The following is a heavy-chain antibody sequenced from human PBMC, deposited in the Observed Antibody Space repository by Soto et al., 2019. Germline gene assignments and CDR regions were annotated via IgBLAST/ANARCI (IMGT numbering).Heavy chain of an antibody. CDR2: IVVGSGNT. D-gene: IGHD6-19*01. Sequence: SVKVSCKASGFTFTSSAVQWVRQARGQRLEWIGWIVVGSGNTNYAQKFQERVTITRDMSTSTAYMELSSLRSEDTAVYYCAAGPNDSSGFLNYWGQGTLVTVPQ. J-gene: IGHJ4*02. V-gene: IGHV1-58*01. CDR1: GFTFTSSA. CDR3: AAGPNDSSGFLNY.